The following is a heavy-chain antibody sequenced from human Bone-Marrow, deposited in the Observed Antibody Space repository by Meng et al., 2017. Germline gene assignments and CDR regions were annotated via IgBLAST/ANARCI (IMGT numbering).Heavy chain of an antibody. CDR2: ITQNQSN. D-gene: IGHD1-1*01. CDR3: ESGPTPLAPDFDY. V-gene: IGHV4-34*01. Sequence: QLQQSGPGLLRLWEPLSLPCAFSGASCRDYYRRWLRQPPGTGLEWLGEITQNQSNDYNPSLARRPTIPTATSTNNLPLPLSSVTAADSAESYGESGPTPLAPDFDYWGQGTLVTVSS. J-gene: IGHJ4*02. CDR1: GASCRDYY.